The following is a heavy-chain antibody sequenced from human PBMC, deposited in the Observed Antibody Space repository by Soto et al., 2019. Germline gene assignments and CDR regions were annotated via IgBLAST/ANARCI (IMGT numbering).Heavy chain of an antibody. J-gene: IGHJ4*02. V-gene: IGHV3-7*01. CDR2: MKRDGSEK. D-gene: IGHD7-27*01. CDR3: ARIPGDWGLFDY. Sequence: LRLSCVASGFTFSSYWMSWVRQAPGKGLEWVANMKRDGSEKYYVDSVKGRFSISRDDGKNSVYLQMNSLRVEDTAVYYCARIPGDWGLFDYWGQGALVTVSS. CDR1: GFTFSSYW.